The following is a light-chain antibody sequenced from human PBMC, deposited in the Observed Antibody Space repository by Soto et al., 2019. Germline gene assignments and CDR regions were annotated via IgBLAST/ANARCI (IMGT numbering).Light chain of an antibody. Sequence: VLTQSPGTLSLSPGERATLSCRASQSVSNSFFAWYQQTPGQATRLLIYGVSSRATGIPDRFSGSGSGTDFTLTITRLEAEDFVVYYWQQYSSLPHTFGQGTKLEVK. CDR2: GVS. CDR1: QSVSNSF. V-gene: IGKV3-20*01. CDR3: QQYSSLPHT. J-gene: IGKJ2*01.